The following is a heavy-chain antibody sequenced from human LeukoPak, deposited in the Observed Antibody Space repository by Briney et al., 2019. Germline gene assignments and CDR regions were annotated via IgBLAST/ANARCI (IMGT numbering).Heavy chain of an antibody. CDR2: ISAYNGNT. J-gene: IGHJ4*02. V-gene: IGHV1-18*01. Sequence: GASVNVSCKASGYTFTSYGISWVRQAPGQGLEWMGWISAYNGNTNYAQKLQGRVTMTTDTSTSTAYMELRSLRSDDTAVYYCARALDYGDYNYYFDYWGQGTLVTVSS. CDR3: ARALDYGDYNYYFDY. D-gene: IGHD4-17*01. CDR1: GYTFTSYG.